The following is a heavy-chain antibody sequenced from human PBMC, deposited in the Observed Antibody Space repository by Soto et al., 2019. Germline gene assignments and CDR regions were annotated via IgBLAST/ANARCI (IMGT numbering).Heavy chain of an antibody. CDR1: GASISSRDYY. CDR2: IDYNGVT. Sequence: SETLSLTCSVSGASISSRDYYWGWIRQTPGKGLEWIGNIDYNGVTYYNPSLKSRVTVSKDTSKNQFALKVASVTAADTAIYYCGRVMIGTSRHTDSDYWGQGTQVTVSS. J-gene: IGHJ4*02. D-gene: IGHD2-2*01. V-gene: IGHV4-39*01. CDR3: GRVMIGTSRHTDSDY.